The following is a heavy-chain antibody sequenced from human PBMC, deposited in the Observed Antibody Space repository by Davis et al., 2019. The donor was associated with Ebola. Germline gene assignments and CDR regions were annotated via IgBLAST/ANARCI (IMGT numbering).Heavy chain of an antibody. D-gene: IGHD3-10*01. J-gene: IGHJ2*01. CDR2: IYYSGST. Sequence: MPSETLSLTCTVSGGSISSSSYYWGWIRQPPGKGLEWIGSIYYSGSTYYNPSLKSRVTISVDTSKNQFSLKLSSVTAADTAVYYCARPCGSGSYYTARYFDLWGRGTLVTVSS. CDR1: GGSISSSSYY. CDR3: ARPCGSGSYYTARYFDL. V-gene: IGHV4-39*01.